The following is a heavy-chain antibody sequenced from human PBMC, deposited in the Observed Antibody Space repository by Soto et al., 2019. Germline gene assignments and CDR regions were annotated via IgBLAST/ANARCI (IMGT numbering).Heavy chain of an antibody. CDR3: AKDCIAALHYYYMDV. D-gene: IGHD6-6*01. CDR2: ITDSGGDT. CDR1: EFTFSRFA. V-gene: IGHV3-23*01. J-gene: IGHJ6*03. Sequence: PGGSLRLSCAASEFTFSRFAMSWVRQAPGKGLEWISAITDSGGDTYHSDSVKGRFTISRDNTKNTVYLKMNSLRAEDTAVYYCAKDCIAALHYYYMDVWGKGTTVTVSS.